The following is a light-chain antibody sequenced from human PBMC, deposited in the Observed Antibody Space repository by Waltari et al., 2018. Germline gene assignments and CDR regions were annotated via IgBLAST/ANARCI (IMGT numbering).Light chain of an antibody. V-gene: IGLV3-21*04. CDR2: YDS. J-gene: IGLJ2*01. CDR3: LVWHSTIDHQGV. Sequence: SYVVTQSPSVSVALGETARITCGGGKIGRRSVRCYQQRPGQAPVLVISYDSDRPSGIPGRFSGSNSGNTATLTISWVESEDEADYYCLVWHSTIDHQGVFGGGTKLTVL. CDR1: KIGRRS.